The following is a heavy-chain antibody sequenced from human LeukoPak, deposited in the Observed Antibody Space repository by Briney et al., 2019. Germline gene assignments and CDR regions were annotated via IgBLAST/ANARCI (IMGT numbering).Heavy chain of an antibody. CDR2: INHSGST. CDR3: ARSPEYSSSRDLDY. V-gene: IGHV4-34*01. CDR1: GGSFSGYY. J-gene: IGHJ4*02. Sequence: SETLSLTCAVYGGSFSGYYWSWIRQPPGKGLEWIGEINHSGSTNYNPSLKSRVTISVDTSKNQFSLKLSSVTAADTAVYYCARSPEYSSSRDLDYWGQGTLVTVSS. D-gene: IGHD6-6*01.